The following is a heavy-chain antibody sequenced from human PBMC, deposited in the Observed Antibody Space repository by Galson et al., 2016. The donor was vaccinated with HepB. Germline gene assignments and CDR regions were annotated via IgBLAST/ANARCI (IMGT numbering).Heavy chain of an antibody. CDR3: ARGASGSPRLARVNFDY. J-gene: IGHJ4*02. CDR1: GFTFSDYY. D-gene: IGHD6-6*01. V-gene: IGHV3-11*01. CDR2: ISSSGRSII. Sequence: SLRLSCAASGFTFSDYYMSWIRQAPGKGLEWVSYISSSGRSIIKYADSVKGRFTISRDNAKNSVYLHMISLTPEDTAVYYCARGASGSPRLARVNFDYWGQGALVTVSS.